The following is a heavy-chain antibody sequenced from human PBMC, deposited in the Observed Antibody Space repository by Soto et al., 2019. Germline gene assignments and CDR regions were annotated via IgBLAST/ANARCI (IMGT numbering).Heavy chain of an antibody. CDR2: IYPGDSDT. CDR1: GYSFTSYW. V-gene: IGHV5-51*01. CDR3: ARLSPYSNYYFDY. J-gene: IGHJ4*02. Sequence: PGGPLKISGKGSGYSFTSYWIGWVRQMPGKGLEWMGIIYPGDSDTRYSPSFQGQVTISADKSISTAYLQWSSLKASDTAMYYCARLSPYSNYYFDYWGQGTLVTVSS. D-gene: IGHD4-4*01.